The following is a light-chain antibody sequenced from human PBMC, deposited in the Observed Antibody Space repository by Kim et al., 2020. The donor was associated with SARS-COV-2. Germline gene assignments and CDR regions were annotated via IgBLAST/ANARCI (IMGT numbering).Light chain of an antibody. CDR2: AAS. V-gene: IGKV1-12*01. CDR3: QQANSFPYT. Sequence: SASVGDTVTITCRASQGISSWLVWYQHKPGKAPQLLIYAASNLQSGVPSRFSGSGSGTDFTLTINSLQPEDFATYFCQQANSFPYTFGQGTKLEI. J-gene: IGKJ2*01. CDR1: QGISSW.